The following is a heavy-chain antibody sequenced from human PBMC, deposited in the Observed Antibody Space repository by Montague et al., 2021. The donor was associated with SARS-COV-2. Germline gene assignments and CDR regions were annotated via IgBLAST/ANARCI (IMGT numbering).Heavy chain of an antibody. V-gene: IGHV3-9*01. CDR2: ISWNSGSR. CDR3: VKDMGCSGGSCYSGWKNCYGTDV. J-gene: IGHJ6*02. D-gene: IGHD2-15*01. Sequence: SLRISCAASGFTFDDYAMHWVRQAPGKGLEWVSGISWNSGSRVYADSVKGRFTISRDNAKNSLYLQMNNLRADDTALYYCVKDMGCSGGSCYSGWKNCYGTDVWGQGTTVTVSS. CDR1: GFTFDDYA.